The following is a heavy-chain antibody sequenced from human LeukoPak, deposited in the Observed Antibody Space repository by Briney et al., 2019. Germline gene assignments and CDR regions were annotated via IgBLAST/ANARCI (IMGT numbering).Heavy chain of an antibody. CDR3: ARDTRGESDY. D-gene: IGHD2-2*01. V-gene: IGHV3-48*04. CDR2: ISSSSDTI. CDR1: GFTFNTYS. Sequence: GGSLRLSCAVSGFTFNTYSMNWVRQAPGKGLEWVSYISSSSDTIYYADSVKGRFTISRDNAKNSLYLQMNSLRAEDTAVYYCARDTRGESDYWGQGTLVTVSS. J-gene: IGHJ4*02.